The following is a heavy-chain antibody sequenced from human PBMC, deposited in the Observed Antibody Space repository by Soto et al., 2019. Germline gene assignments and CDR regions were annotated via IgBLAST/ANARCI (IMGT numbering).Heavy chain of an antibody. CDR2: ISYDGSNK. J-gene: IGHJ6*02. V-gene: IGHV3-30*18. D-gene: IGHD1-1*01. Sequence: PGGSLRLSCAASGFTFSSYGMHWVRQAPGKGLEWVAVISYDGSNKYYADSVKGRFTISRDNSKNTLYLQMNSLRAEDTAVYYCAKDSEPTTYYYYGMDVWGQGTTVTVSS. CDR1: GFTFSSYG. CDR3: AKDSEPTTYYYYGMDV.